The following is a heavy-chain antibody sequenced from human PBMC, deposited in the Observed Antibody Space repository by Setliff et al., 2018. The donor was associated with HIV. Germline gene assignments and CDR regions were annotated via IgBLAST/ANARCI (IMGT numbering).Heavy chain of an antibody. CDR3: ARGSPETVRDLDY. D-gene: IGHD3-10*01. Sequence: GGSLRLSCAASGFTFSNAWMSWVRQAPGKGLEWVGRIKSKTDGGTTDYAAPVKGRFTISRDDSKNTRYLQMNSLTTEDTAVYYCARGSPETVRDLDYWGQGTLVTVSS. V-gene: IGHV3-15*01. CDR2: IKSKTDGGTT. CDR1: GFTFSNAW. J-gene: IGHJ4*02.